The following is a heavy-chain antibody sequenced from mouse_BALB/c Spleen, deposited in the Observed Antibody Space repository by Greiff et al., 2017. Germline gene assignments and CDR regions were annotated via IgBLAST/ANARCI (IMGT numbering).Heavy chain of an antibody. V-gene: IGHV1S135*01. J-gene: IGHJ2*01. D-gene: IGHD1-1*01. Sequence: EVQLVESGPELVKPGASVKVSCKASGYAFTSYNMYWVKQSHGKSLEWIGYIDPYNGGTSYNQKFKGKATLTVDKSSSTAYMHLNSLTSEDSAVYYCARYYYGSSPYYFDYWGQGTTLTVSS. CDR2: IDPYNGGT. CDR3: ARYYYGSSPYYFDY. CDR1: GYAFTSYN.